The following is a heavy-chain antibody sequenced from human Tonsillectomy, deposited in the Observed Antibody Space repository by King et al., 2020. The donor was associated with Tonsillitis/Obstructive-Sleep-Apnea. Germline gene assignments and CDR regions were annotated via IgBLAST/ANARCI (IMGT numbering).Heavy chain of an antibody. V-gene: IGHV5-10-1*03. CDR1: GYSFTSYW. D-gene: IGHD3-22*01. Sequence: QLVQSGAEVKKPGESLRISCKGSGYSFTSYWISWVRQMPGKGLEWMGRIDPSDSYTNYSPSFQGHVTISADKSISTAYLQWSSLKASDTAMYYCARHSHYDISGYFDSHDAFDIWGQGTMVTVSS. J-gene: IGHJ3*02. CDR3: ARHSHYDISGYFDSHDAFDI. CDR2: IDPSDSYT.